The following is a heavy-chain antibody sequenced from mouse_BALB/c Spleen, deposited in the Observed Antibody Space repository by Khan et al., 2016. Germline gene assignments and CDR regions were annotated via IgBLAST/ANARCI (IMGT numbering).Heavy chain of an antibody. CDR1: GYTFTNYG. Sequence: QVQLQQSGPELKKPGETVKISCKASGYTFTNYGMNWVKQAPGKGLKWMGWINTYTGEPTYADDFKGRFAFSLETSASTAYLQLNNLKDEDAATYVCAIRHVGSSYDAWFACRGQGTLVTVST. CDR3: AIRHVGSSYDAWFAC. J-gene: IGHJ3*01. D-gene: IGHD1-1*01. V-gene: IGHV9-3-1*01. CDR2: INTYTGEP.